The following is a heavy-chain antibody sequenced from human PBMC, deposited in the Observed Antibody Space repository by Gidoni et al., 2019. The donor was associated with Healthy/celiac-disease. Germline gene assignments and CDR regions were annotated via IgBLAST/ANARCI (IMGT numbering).Heavy chain of an antibody. CDR1: GFTFSSYG. V-gene: IGHV3-33*01. Sequence: QVQLVESGGGVAQPGRSLRLSCAASGFTFSSYGMHWVRQAPGKGLEWVAVIWYDGSNKYYADSVKGRFTISRDNSKNTLYLQMNSLRAEDTAVYYCARDSTEYSSSWYDVLGIEYYGMDVWGQGTTVTVSS. CDR3: ARDSTEYSSSWYDVLGIEYYGMDV. D-gene: IGHD6-13*01. CDR2: IWYDGSNK. J-gene: IGHJ6*02.